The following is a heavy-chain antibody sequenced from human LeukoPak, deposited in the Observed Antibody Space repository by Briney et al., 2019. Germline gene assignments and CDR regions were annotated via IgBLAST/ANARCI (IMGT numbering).Heavy chain of an antibody. Sequence: GASVKVSCKAFGYTFTSNYMHWVRQAPGQGPEWMGVISPSGGSTTYAHKFQGRVTITADESTSTVYMELSSLRSDDTAIFYCAFEGYNYGYNWGQGTLVTVSS. J-gene: IGHJ4*02. V-gene: IGHV1-46*01. D-gene: IGHD5-18*01. CDR3: AFEGYNYGYN. CDR1: GYTFTSNY. CDR2: ISPSGGST.